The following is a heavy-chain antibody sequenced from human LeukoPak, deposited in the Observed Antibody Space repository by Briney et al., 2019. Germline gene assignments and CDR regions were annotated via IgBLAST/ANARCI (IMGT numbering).Heavy chain of an antibody. Sequence: GGSLRLSCAASGFTFDDYAMHWVRQAPGKGLEWVSGISWNSGSIGYADSVKGRFTISRDNAKNSLYLQMNSLRAEDTALYYCAKDIFRGVTLKYYFDYWGQGTLVTASS. CDR3: AKDIFRGVTLKYYFDY. V-gene: IGHV3-9*01. J-gene: IGHJ4*02. CDR2: ISWNSGSI. D-gene: IGHD3-10*01. CDR1: GFTFDDYA.